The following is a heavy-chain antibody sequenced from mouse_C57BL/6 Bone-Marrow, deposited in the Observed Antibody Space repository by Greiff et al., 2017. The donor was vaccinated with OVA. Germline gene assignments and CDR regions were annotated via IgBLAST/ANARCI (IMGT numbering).Heavy chain of an antibody. CDR2: IHPNSGST. V-gene: IGHV1-64*01. CDR3: ARWLLTFAY. CDR1: GYTFTSYW. Sequence: QVHVKQPGAELVKPGASVKLSCKASGYTFTSYWMHWVKQRPGQGLEWIGMIHPNSGSTNYNEKFKSKATLTVDKSSSTAYMQLSSLTSEDSAVYYCARWLLTFAYWGQGTLVTVSA. J-gene: IGHJ3*01. D-gene: IGHD2-3*01.